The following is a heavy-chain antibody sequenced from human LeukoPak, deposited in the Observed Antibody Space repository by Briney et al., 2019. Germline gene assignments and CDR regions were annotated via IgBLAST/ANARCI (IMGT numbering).Heavy chain of an antibody. Sequence: SETLSLTCTVSGGSISSSSYYWGWIRQPPGKGLEWIGSIYYSGSTYYNPSLKSRVTISVDTSKNQFSLKLSSVTAADTAVYYCARRLGSWHYWGQGTLVTVSS. J-gene: IGHJ4*02. CDR2: IYYSGST. V-gene: IGHV4-39*01. D-gene: IGHD6-13*01. CDR3: ARRLGSWHY. CDR1: GGSISSSSYY.